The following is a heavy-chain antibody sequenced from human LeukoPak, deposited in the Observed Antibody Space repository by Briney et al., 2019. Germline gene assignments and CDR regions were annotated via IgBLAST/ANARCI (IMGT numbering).Heavy chain of an antibody. CDR1: GDSVSSNSAA. CDR3: ARFGLSPRGYSYDFFDY. J-gene: IGHJ4*02. Sequence: SQTLSLTCAISGDSVSSNSAAWNWIRQSPSRGLEWLGRTYYRSNWYNDYAVSVKSRITINPDTSKNQFSLQLNSVTPEDTAVYYCARFGLSPRGYSYDFFDYWGQGTLVTVSS. CDR2: TYYRSNWYN. D-gene: IGHD5-18*01. V-gene: IGHV6-1*01.